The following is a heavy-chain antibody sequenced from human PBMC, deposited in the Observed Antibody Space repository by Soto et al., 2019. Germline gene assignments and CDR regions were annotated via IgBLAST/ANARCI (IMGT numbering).Heavy chain of an antibody. CDR1: GGTFSSYA. J-gene: IGHJ6*02. CDR2: IIPIFGTA. V-gene: IGHV1-69*06. Sequence: ASVKFSCKASGGTFSSYAISWVRQAPGQGLEWMGGIIPIFGTANYAQKFQGRVTITADKSTSTAYMELSSLRSEDTAVYYCANLVVTAILPDYYYYGMDVWGQGTTVTVSS. D-gene: IGHD2-21*02. CDR3: ANLVVTAILPDYYYYGMDV.